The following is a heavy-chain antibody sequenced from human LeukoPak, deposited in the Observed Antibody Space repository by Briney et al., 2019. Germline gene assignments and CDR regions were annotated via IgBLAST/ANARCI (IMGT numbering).Heavy chain of an antibody. CDR1: GGSFSAYY. V-gene: IGHV4-34*01. Sequence: KPSETLSLTCAVYGGSFSAYYWSWIRQPPGKGLEWIGEINHSGSTNYNPSLKSRVTISVDTSKNQFSLKLSSVTAADTAVYYCAKSPGGAAAALRGSRFVMDVWGKGTTVTISS. J-gene: IGHJ6*03. CDR2: INHSGST. CDR3: AKSPGGAAAALRGSRFVMDV. D-gene: IGHD6-13*01.